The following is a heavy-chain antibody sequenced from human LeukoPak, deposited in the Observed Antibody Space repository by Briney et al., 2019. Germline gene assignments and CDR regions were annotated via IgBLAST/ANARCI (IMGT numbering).Heavy chain of an antibody. V-gene: IGHV4-59*02. CDR1: GGSVSSHY. Sequence: PSETLSLTCTVSGGSVSSHYWSWIRQPPGKRLEWIGYISQSGGTNYNPSLKSRVTISVDTSKNQFSLKVSSVTAADTAVYYCARGILGATKEEAFWGQGSLVTVSS. CDR2: ISQSGGT. CDR3: ARGILGATKEEAF. D-gene: IGHD1-26*01. J-gene: IGHJ4*02.